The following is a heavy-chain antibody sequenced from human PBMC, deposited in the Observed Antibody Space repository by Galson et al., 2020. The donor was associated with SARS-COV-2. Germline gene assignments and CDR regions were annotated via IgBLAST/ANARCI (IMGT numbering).Heavy chain of an antibody. CDR2: INIGGNT. Sequence: YGGSFSGYSWTWNRQPPGKGLEWIGEINIGGNTNYSPSLRSRVTVSVDTSKNQFSLNLRSVTAADTTLYYCARGHRGVVPSPVLGLGPYYSYYYMDVWDKGTTVTVSS. V-gene: IGHV4-34*01. J-gene: IGHJ6*03. CDR1: GGSFSGYS. D-gene: IGHD3-10*01. CDR3: ARGHRGVVPSPVLGLGPYYSYYYMDV.